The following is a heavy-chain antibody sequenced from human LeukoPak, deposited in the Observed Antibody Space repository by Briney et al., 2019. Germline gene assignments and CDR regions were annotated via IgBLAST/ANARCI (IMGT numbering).Heavy chain of an antibody. V-gene: IGHV1-46*01. D-gene: IGHD1-26*01. CDR3: AREDGSYLHYFDY. J-gene: IGHJ4*02. Sequence: ASVKVSCKASGYTFTSYGISWVRQAPGQGLEWMGIINPSGGSTSYAQKFQGRVTMTRDMSTSTVYMELSSLRSEDTAVYYCAREDGSYLHYFDYWGQGTLVTVSS. CDR1: GYTFTSYG. CDR2: INPSGGST.